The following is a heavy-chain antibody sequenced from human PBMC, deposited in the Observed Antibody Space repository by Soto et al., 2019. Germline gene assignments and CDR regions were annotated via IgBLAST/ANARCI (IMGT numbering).Heavy chain of an antibody. CDR1: GGTFSSYA. J-gene: IGHJ3*02. V-gene: IGHV1-69*06. CDR3: ASSGSYVQVRQDGFDI. D-gene: IGHD1-26*01. Sequence: QVQLVQSGAEVKKPGSSVKVSCKASGGTFSSYAISWVRQAPGQGLGWMGGIIHIFGTATYAQKFQGRVTITVSKFTSTAYMELSSLRSEDTAVYYSASSGSYVQVRQDGFDICGRGTMVTVAS. CDR2: IIHIFGTA.